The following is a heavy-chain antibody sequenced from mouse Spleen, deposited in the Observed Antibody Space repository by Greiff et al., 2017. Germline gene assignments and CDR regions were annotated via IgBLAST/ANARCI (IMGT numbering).Heavy chain of an antibody. D-gene: IGHD2-5*01. CDR3: ARIDYSNYDGFAY. J-gene: IGHJ3*01. V-gene: IGHV1-55*01. Sequence: VQLQQPGAELVKPGASVKMSCKASGYTFTSYWITWVKQRPGQGLEWIGDIYPGSGSTNYNEKFKSKATLTVDTSSSTAYMQLSSLTSEDSAVYYCARIDYSNYDGFAYWGQGTLVTVSA. CDR1: GYTFTSYW. CDR2: IYPGSGST.